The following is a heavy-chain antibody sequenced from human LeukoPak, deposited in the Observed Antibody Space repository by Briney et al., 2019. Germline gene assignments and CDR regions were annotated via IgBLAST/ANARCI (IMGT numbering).Heavy chain of an antibody. CDR2: ISGSGGST. D-gene: IGHD3-22*01. CDR3: AKGEYYYDSSGYYNEFDY. CDR1: GFTFSSYA. V-gene: IGHV3-23*01. J-gene: IGHJ4*02. Sequence: PGGSLRLSCAASGFTFSSYAMSWVRQAPGKGLEWVSAISGSGGSTYYADSVKGRFTISRDNSKNTLYLQMNSLRAEDTAVYYCAKGEYYYDSSGYYNEFDYWGRGTLVTVSS.